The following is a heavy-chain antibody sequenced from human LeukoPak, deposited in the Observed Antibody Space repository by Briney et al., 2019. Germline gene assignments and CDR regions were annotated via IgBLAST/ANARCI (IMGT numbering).Heavy chain of an antibody. D-gene: IGHD4-17*01. J-gene: IGHJ4*02. CDR1: GFTFRSHA. CDR3: ARGNYGDYVSFDY. Sequence: GGSLRLSCVGSGFTFRSHAMSWVRQAPEKGLEFVSGIYENGGTTYYADSVKGRFTISRDNSKNTLYLQMNSLRAEDTAVYYCARGNYGDYVSFDYWGQGTLVTVSS. CDR2: IYENGGTT. V-gene: IGHV3-23*01.